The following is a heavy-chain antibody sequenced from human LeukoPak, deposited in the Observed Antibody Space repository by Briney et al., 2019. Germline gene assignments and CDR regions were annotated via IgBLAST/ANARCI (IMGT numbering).Heavy chain of an antibody. CDR3: AKDGGSGWSLAYYYGMDV. J-gene: IGHJ6*04. D-gene: IGHD6-19*01. CDR2: SNWDGGRT. CDR1: GLTFNNYA. Sequence: GGSLRLSCAASGLTFNNYAMHWVRQAPGKGLEWVALSNWDGGRTYYADSVKGRFTISRDNSENFLYLQMHSLRLEDTALYYCAKDGGSGWSLAYYYGMDVWGKGTTVTVSS. V-gene: IGHV3-43D*04.